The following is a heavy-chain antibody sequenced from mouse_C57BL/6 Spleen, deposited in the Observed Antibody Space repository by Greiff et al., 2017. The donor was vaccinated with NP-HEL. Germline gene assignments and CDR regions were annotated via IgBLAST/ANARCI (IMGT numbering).Heavy chain of an antibody. CDR2: IYPGDGAT. V-gene: IGHV1-82*01. Sequence: QVQLQQSGPELVKPGASVKISCKASGYAFSSSWMNWVKQRPGKGLEWIGRIYPGDGATNYNGKFKGKATLTADKSSSTAYMQLSSLTSEDSAVYFCARYYDYDAWDYWGQGTTLTVSS. D-gene: IGHD2-4*01. CDR3: ARYYDYDAWDY. CDR1: GYAFSSSW. J-gene: IGHJ2*01.